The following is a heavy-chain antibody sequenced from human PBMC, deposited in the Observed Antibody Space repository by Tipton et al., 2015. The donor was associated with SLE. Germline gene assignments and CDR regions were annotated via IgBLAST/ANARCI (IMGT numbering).Heavy chain of an antibody. CDR2: INHSGST. D-gene: IGHD3-3*01. CDR3: ARASTWSYYYYYMDV. J-gene: IGHJ6*03. V-gene: IGHV4-34*01. Sequence: LRLSCTVSGGSISSYYWSWIRQPPGKGLEWIGEINHSGSTNYNPSLKSRVTISVDTSKNQFSLKLSSVTAADTAVYYCARASTWSYYYYYMDVWGKGTTVTVSS. CDR1: GGSISSYY.